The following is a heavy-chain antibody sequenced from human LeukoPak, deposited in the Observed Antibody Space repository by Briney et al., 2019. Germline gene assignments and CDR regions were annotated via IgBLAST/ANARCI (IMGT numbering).Heavy chain of an antibody. D-gene: IGHD3-22*01. CDR3: ARDLTYYYDSSGYYYSRGYFDY. J-gene: IGHJ4*02. CDR2: ISSGSSSM. Sequence: PGGSLRLSCAASGFSFRSYSMNWVRQAPGKGLEWVSYISSGSSSMYYADSVKGRFTISRDDAKNSLYLQMNSLRDEDTAVYYCARDLTYYYDSSGYYYSRGYFDYWGQGTLVTVSS. V-gene: IGHV3-48*02. CDR1: GFSFRSYS.